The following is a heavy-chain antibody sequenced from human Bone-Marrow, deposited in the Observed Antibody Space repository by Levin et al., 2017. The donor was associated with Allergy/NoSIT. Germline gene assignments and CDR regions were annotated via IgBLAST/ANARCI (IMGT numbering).Heavy chain of an antibody. CDR1: GYTLSEVS. V-gene: IGHV1-24*01. D-gene: IGHD2-15*01. J-gene: IGHJ4*02. CDR2: FDTEDGET. Sequence: GESLKISCKVSGYTLSEVSIHWVRQAPGKGLEWMGGFDTEDGETIYAQKFQGRVTMTEDTSTDTSYMELSSLRSEDTAVYYCATGERGCTGGGCYADLDYWCQGTLVIVSS. CDR3: ATGERGCTGGGCYADLDY.